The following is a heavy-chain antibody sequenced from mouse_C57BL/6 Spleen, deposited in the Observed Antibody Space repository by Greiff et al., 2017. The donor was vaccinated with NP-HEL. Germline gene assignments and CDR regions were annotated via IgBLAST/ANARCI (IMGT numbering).Heavy chain of an antibody. CDR1: GYTFTSYG. Sequence: QVQLKQSGAELARPGASVKLSCKASGYTFTSYGISWVKQRTGQGLEWIGEIYPRSGNTYYNEKFKGKATLTADKSSSTAYMELRSLTSEDSAVYFCASGLTGTAGWYFDVWGTGTTVTVSS. CDR2: IYPRSGNT. D-gene: IGHD4-1*01. V-gene: IGHV1-81*01. CDR3: ASGLTGTAGWYFDV. J-gene: IGHJ1*03.